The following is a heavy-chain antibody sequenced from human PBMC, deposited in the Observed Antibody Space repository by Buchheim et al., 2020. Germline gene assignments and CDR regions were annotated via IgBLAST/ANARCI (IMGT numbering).Heavy chain of an antibody. V-gene: IGHV3-30-3*01. CDR1: GFTFSSYA. J-gene: IGHJ6*02. D-gene: IGHD3-10*01. CDR2: ISYDGSNK. CDR3: AREYGSGNYYYYGMDV. Sequence: QVQLVESGGGVVQPGRSLRLSCAASGFTFSSYAMHWVRQAPGKGLEWVAVISYDGSNKYYADSVKGRFTISRDNSKNTLYLQMNSLRAEDTAVYYCAREYGSGNYYYYGMDVWGQGTT.